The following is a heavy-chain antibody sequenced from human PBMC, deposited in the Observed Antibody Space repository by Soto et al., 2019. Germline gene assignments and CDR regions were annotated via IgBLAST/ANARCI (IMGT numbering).Heavy chain of an antibody. CDR2: IYYSGST. CDR1: GGSISSYY. D-gene: IGHD5-18*01. CDR3: ARRYGKNAFDI. J-gene: IGHJ3*02. V-gene: IGHV4-59*01. Sequence: QVQLQESGPGLVKPSETLSLTCTVSGGSISSYYWSWIRQPPGKELEWIGYIYYSGSTNYNPSLKSRVTIQVDTSKNQCSLKLSSVTAADTAVYYCARRYGKNAFDIWGQGTMVTISS.